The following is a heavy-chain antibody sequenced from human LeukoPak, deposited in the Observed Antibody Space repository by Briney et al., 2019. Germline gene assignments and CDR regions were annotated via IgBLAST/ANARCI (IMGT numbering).Heavy chain of an antibody. V-gene: IGHV3-48*03. CDR3: ARDLRERVHGGMDF. CDR1: GFTFSSYE. Sequence: GGSLRLSCAASGFTFSSYEMNWVRQAPGKGLEWVSYISSSGSTIYYADSVKGRFTISRDNAKNSLYLQMNSLRAEDTAVYYCARDLRERVHGGMDFGGQGTTVPVSS. CDR2: ISSSGSTI. J-gene: IGHJ6*02. D-gene: IGHD3-10*01.